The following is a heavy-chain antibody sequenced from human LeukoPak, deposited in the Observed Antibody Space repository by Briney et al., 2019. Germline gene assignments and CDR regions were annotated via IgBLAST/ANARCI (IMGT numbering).Heavy chain of an antibody. CDR2: ISSSRSYI. Sequence: GGSLRLSCAPSGFTFSSYSMNWVRQAPGKGLECVSYISSSRSYIYYADSVKGRFTISRDNAKNSLYLQMSSLRVEDTAVYYCAREHSGGGNYYDSSGYYRSFDYWGQGTPVTVSS. V-gene: IGHV3-21*01. D-gene: IGHD3-22*01. CDR3: AREHSGGGNYYDSSGYYRSFDY. CDR1: GFTFSSYS. J-gene: IGHJ4*02.